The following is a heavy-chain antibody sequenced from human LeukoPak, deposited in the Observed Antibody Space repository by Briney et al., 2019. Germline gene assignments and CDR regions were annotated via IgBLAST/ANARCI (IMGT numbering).Heavy chain of an antibody. V-gene: IGHV3-23*01. D-gene: IGHD6-19*01. J-gene: IGHJ4*02. Sequence: GGSLRLSCAASGFTFSSTSMSWVRQAPGKGLEWVAVTVGGGDGTYYANSARGRFTISRDNSKKTLYLQMNSLRAEDTAVYYCANSPTSGWYGGAFDYWGQGTLVTVSS. CDR3: ANSPTSGWYGGAFDY. CDR1: GFTFSSTS. CDR2: TVGGGDGT.